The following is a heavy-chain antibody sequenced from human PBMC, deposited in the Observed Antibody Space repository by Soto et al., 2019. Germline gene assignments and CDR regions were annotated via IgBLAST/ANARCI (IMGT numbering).Heavy chain of an antibody. CDR3: AGPASSDIAAARYYYYYGMDV. Sequence: GASVKVSCKASGYTFTSYAMHWVRQAPGQRLEWMGWINAGNGNTKYSQKFQGRVTITRDTSASTAYMELSSLRSEDTAVYYCAGPASSDIAAARYYYYYGMDVWGQGTTVTVSS. CDR2: INAGNGNT. J-gene: IGHJ6*02. D-gene: IGHD6-13*01. CDR1: GYTFTSYA. V-gene: IGHV1-3*01.